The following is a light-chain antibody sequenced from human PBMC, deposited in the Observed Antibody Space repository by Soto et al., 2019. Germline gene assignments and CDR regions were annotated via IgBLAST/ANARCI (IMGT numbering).Light chain of an antibody. J-gene: IGKJ5*01. CDR2: AAS. CDR1: QGINSW. V-gene: IGKV1-12*01. Sequence: DIQMTQSPSSVSASVGDRVSITCWASQGINSWLAWYQKKPGRAPKLLIYAASSLQNGVPSRFSGSESGTDFTLTISNLQPEDCAIYFCQQANSFPITFGQGTRLEIK. CDR3: QQANSFPIT.